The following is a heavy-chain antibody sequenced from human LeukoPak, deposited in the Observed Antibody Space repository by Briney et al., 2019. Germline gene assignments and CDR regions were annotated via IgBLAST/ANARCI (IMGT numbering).Heavy chain of an antibody. Sequence: SETLSLTCTVSVGSTSSYYWSWSRQPPGKGLEWIGYIYYSGSTNYNPSLKSRVTISVDTSKNQFSLRLSSVTAADTAVYYCANTHISAPPFYAWGQGTLVTVSS. CDR1: VGSTSSYY. D-gene: IGHD6-6*01. CDR3: ANTHISAPPFYA. CDR2: IYYSGST. V-gene: IGHV4-59*08. J-gene: IGHJ5*02.